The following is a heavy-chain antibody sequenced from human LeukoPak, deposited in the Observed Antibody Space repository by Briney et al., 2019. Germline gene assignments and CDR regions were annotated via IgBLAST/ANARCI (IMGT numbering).Heavy chain of an antibody. Sequence: PGGSLRLSCAASGFTFSSYAMSWVRQAPGKGLEWVSAISGSGGSTYYADSVKGQFTISRDNSKNTLYLQMNSLRAEDTAVYYCAKVPTEFGPKPKTHYYFDYWGQGTLVTVSS. CDR2: ISGSGGST. J-gene: IGHJ4*02. V-gene: IGHV3-23*01. CDR1: GFTFSSYA. CDR3: AKVPTEFGPKPKTHYYFDY. D-gene: IGHD1-14*01.